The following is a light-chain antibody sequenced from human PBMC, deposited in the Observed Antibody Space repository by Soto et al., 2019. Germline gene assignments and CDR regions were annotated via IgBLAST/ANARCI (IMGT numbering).Light chain of an antibody. Sequence: EMVLTQSPATLSSFPGDRVTLSCRARQYINTRLAWYQHRPGQAPRLLIYQTSLRAAGIPARFSASGSGTDFTLTISDVQPEDFALYYCHQRQSWPRTFGQGTKVDI. J-gene: IGKJ1*01. V-gene: IGKV3-11*01. CDR3: HQRQSWPRT. CDR2: QTS. CDR1: QYINTR.